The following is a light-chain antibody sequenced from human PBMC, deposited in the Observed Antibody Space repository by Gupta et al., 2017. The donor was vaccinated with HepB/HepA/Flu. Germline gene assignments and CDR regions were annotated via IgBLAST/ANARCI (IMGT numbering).Light chain of an antibody. J-gene: IGLJ1*01. CDR1: SSDIGGYNF. Sequence: QSVLPQPASVSGSLGQSITVSCTGTSSDIGGYNFVSWYRQRPGTAPKIVIFDVNNRPSGVSDRVSGSKSGNTASLTISGLQAEDEADYYCSSYTGTDTVFVFGTGTKVTV. CDR2: DVN. V-gene: IGLV2-14*03. CDR3: SSYTGTDTVFV.